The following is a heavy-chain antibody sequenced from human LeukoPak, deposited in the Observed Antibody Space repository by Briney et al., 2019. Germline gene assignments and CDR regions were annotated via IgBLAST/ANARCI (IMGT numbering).Heavy chain of an antibody. D-gene: IGHD2-2*01. V-gene: IGHV1-69*04. J-gene: IGHJ6*02. CDR2: IIPILGIA. CDR3: ARDTCSSTSCYPSYYGMDV. CDR1: GGTFSSYA. Sequence: SVKVSCKASGGTFSSYAISWVRQAPGQGLEWMGRIIPILGIANYAQKFQGRVTITADKSTSTAYMELSSLRSEDTAVYYCARDTCSSTSCYPSYYGMDVWGQGTTVTVSS.